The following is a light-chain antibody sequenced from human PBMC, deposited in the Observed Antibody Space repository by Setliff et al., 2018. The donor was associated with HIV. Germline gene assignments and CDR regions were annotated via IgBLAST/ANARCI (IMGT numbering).Light chain of an antibody. CDR2: EVS. J-gene: IGLJ2*01. V-gene: IGLV2-23*01. CDR1: TSDVGTYNP. CDR3: SSYARSSTVL. Sequence: QSVLTQPASVSGSPGQSITISCTATTSDVGTYNPVSWYQQYPGKAPKLIIYEVSKRPSGASNRFSGSKSGNTASLTISGPQAEDEADYYCSSYARSSTVLFGGGTKVTVL.